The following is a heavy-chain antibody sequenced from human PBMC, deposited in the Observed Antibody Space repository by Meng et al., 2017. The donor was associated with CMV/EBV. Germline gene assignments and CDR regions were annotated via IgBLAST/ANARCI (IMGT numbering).Heavy chain of an antibody. V-gene: IGHV1-69*05. CDR3: ARDKRRAMPPYYYYYGMDV. J-gene: IGHJ6*02. D-gene: IGHD6-25*01. CDR1: GGTFSSYA. Sequence: SVKVSCKASGGTFSSYAISWVRQAPGQGLEWMGGIIPIFGTANYAQKFQGRVTITTDESTSTAYMELSSLRSEDTAVYYCARDKRRAMPPYYYYYGMDVWGQGTTVTVSS. CDR2: IIPIFGTA.